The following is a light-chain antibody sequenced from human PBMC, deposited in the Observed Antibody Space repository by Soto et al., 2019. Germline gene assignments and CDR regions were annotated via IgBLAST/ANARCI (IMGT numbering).Light chain of an antibody. V-gene: IGKV3-20*01. J-gene: IGKJ1*01. CDR3: QEYGSSPPT. CDR2: GAS. CDR1: QSVSSNY. Sequence: EIVLTQSPGTLSLSPGERATLSCRASQSVSSNYLAWYQRKPGQAPRLLIYGASSRAIDIPNRFSGSGSGTDFTLTITRLEPEDIAESYCQEYGSSPPTFGQGTKVEI.